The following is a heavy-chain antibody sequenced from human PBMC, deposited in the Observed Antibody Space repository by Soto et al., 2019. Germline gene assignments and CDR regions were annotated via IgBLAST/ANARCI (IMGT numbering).Heavy chain of an antibody. J-gene: IGHJ6*02. V-gene: IGHV1-69*01. Sequence: QVQLVQSGAEVKKPGSSVKVSCKASGGTFSSYAISWVRQAPGQGLEWMGGIIPIFGTANSAQKFQGRVSITADEYTSTDYMELSSLRSEDTAVYYCASDEGIAVAGTHYYYGMDVWGQGTTVTVSS. CDR1: GGTFSSYA. D-gene: IGHD6-19*01. CDR3: ASDEGIAVAGTHYYYGMDV. CDR2: IIPIFGTA.